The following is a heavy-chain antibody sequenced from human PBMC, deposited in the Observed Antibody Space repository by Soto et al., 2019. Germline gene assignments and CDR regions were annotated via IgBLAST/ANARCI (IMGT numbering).Heavy chain of an antibody. CDR2: ISTSSSPI. V-gene: IGHV3-21*06. CDR3: LRGGRGYTRDDVLDT. J-gene: IGHJ3*02. D-gene: IGHD2-2*02. CDR1: GFTLSSYS. Sequence: EVQLVESGGGLVKPGGSLRLSCVDSGFTLSSYSMIWVRQAPGKGLEWVTSISTSSSPIFYADSLKGRFTISRDNAKNSQYLQMNSLRAEDTAIYYCLRGGRGYTRDDVLDTWGQGTMVTVSS.